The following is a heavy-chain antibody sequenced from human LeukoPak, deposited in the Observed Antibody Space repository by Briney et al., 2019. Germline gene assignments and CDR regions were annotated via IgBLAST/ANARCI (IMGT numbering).Heavy chain of an antibody. D-gene: IGHD3-22*01. CDR1: GYTFTSYD. J-gene: IGHJ4*02. CDR3: SRGGNYYVSSVNYCYFAY. CDR2: MNPNSGNT. Sequence: GASVKVSCKASGYTFTSYDINWVRQATGQGLEWMGWMNPNSGNTGYAQKFQGRVTITRNTSISTAYMELSSLRSEDTAVYYCSRGGNYYVSSVNYCYFAYGGQGTLVTVSS. V-gene: IGHV1-8*03.